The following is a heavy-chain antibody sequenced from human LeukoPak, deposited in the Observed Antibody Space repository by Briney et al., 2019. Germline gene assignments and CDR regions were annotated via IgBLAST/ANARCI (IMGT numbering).Heavy chain of an antibody. CDR1: GFTFSSFA. CDR3: AKEGGLRSSWSFDF. CDR2: ISGSGDTT. J-gene: IGHJ4*02. V-gene: IGHV3-23*01. Sequence: GGSLRLSCAASGFTFSSFAMNWVRQAPGQVLEWVSIISGSGDTTHYADSVKGRFTVSRGNSKNTLYLQMNSLRVEDTAVYYCAKEGGLRSSWSFDFWGQGILVIVSS. D-gene: IGHD6-13*01.